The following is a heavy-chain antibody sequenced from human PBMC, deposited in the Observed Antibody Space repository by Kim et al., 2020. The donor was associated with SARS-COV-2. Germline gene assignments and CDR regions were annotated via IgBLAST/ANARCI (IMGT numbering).Heavy chain of an antibody. CDR2: ISSSSSYI. CDR3: ARWLDDYGDYGPVEATYYYYYGMDV. V-gene: IGHV3-21*01. CDR1: GFTFSSYS. Sequence: GGSLRLSCAASGFTFSSYSMNWVRQAPGKGLEWVSSISSSSSYIYYADSVKGRFTISRDNAKNSLYLQMNSLRAEDTAVYYCARWLDDYGDYGPVEATYYYYYGMDVWGQGTTVTVSS. D-gene: IGHD4-17*01. J-gene: IGHJ6*02.